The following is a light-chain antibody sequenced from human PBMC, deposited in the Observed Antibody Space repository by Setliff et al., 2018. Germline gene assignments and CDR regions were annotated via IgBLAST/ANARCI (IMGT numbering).Light chain of an antibody. CDR1: GSDIGNYNF. Sequence: QSVLTQPASVSGSLGQPITISCTGSGSDIGNYNFVSWYQQHPGKAPKLIIYEDTKRPSGVSSRFSGSKSGNTASLTISGLQAEDEADYYYCSSGRIGTLGYVFGTGTKV. J-gene: IGLJ1*01. CDR2: EDT. CDR3: CSSGRIGTLGYV. V-gene: IGLV2-23*02.